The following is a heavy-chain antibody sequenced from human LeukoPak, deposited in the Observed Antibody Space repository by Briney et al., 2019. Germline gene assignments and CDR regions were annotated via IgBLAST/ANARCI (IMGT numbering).Heavy chain of an antibody. CDR1: GGSIRSSNW. V-gene: IGHV4-4*02. CDR2: IYHSGST. D-gene: IGHD5-18*01. J-gene: IGHJ4*02. CDR3: ARGYNYGFGYYFDY. Sequence: SATLSLTCDVSGGSIRSSNWWSWVRQPPGKGLEWIGEIYHSGSTNSNSSLKSRVTISVDKSKNQFSLKLSSVTAADTAVYYCARGYNYGFGYYFDYWGQGTLVTVSS.